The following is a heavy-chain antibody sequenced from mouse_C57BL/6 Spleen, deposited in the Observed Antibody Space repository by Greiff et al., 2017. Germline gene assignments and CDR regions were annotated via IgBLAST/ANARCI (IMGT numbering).Heavy chain of an antibody. J-gene: IGHJ3*01. D-gene: IGHD1-1*01. CDR3: ARVYGRAAWFAY. V-gene: IGHV5-16*01. CDR2: INYDGSST. CDR1: GFTFSDYY. Sequence: EVNVVESEGGLVQPGSSMKLSCTASGFTFSDYYMAWVRQVPEKGLEWVANINYDGSSTYYLDSLKSRFIISSDNAKNILYLQMSSLKSEDTATXYCARVYGRAAWFAYWGQGTMVTVSA.